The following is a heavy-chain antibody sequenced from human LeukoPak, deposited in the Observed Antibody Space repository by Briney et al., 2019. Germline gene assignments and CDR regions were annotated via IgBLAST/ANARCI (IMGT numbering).Heavy chain of an antibody. V-gene: IGHV3-7*03. CDR3: ASKGCTGGNCKHYFDY. J-gene: IGHJ4*02. Sequence: GGSLRLSCAASGFTFSYYWMSWVRQAPGKGLEWVANIKQDGSEEYYVDSVKGRFTISRDNAKNSLYLQMNSLRAEDTAVYYCASKGCTGGNCKHYFDYWGQGTLVTVAS. CDR1: GFTFSYYW. CDR2: IKQDGSEE. D-gene: IGHD2-8*02.